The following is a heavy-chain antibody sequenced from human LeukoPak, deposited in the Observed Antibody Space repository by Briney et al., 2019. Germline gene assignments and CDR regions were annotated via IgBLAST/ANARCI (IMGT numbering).Heavy chain of an antibody. V-gene: IGHV3-23*01. CDR1: GFTFSSYW. CDR3: AKDFYPDYYDSSGYYYQAGFDY. D-gene: IGHD3-22*01. J-gene: IGHJ4*02. Sequence: GGSLRLSCAASGFTFSSYWMSWVRQAPGKGLEWVSAISGSGGSTYYADSVKGRFTISRDNSKNTLYLQMNSLRAEDTAVYYCAKDFYPDYYDSSGYYYQAGFDYWGQGTLVTVSS. CDR2: ISGSGGST.